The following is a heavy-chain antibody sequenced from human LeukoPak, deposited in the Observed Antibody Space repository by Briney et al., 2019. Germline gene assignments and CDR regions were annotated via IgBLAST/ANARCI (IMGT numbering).Heavy chain of an antibody. CDR3: TRDVDTSSHSSQLDP. CDR2: IQSDGSKQ. CDR1: GFTFSTFG. J-gene: IGHJ5*02. V-gene: IGHV3-33*01. D-gene: IGHD5-18*01. Sequence: GGSLRLSCATAGFTFSTFGIHWVRQTPGKGLEWAAAIQSDGSKQYYGDSVKGRFTISRDSSKNTVYLQMNSLRDEDTAVYYCTRDVDTSSHSSQLDPWGQGTLVTVSS.